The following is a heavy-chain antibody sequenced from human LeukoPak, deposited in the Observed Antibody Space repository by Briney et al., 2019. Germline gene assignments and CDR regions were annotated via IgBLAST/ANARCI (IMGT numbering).Heavy chain of an antibody. CDR3: ARVSRQQLDRWDFDY. J-gene: IGHJ4*02. CDR2: INHSGST. CDR1: GGSFSGYY. D-gene: IGHD6-13*01. Sequence: PSETLSLTCAVYGGSFSGYYWSWIRQPPGKGLEGIGEINHSGSTNYNPSLKSRVTISVDTSKIQFSLKLSSVTAADTVVYYCARVSRQQLDRWDFDYWGQGTLVTVSS. V-gene: IGHV4-34*01.